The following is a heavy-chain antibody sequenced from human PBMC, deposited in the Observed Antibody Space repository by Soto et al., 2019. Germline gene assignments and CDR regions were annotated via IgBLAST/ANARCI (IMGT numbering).Heavy chain of an antibody. J-gene: IGHJ5*02. CDR2: VLYSGST. Sequence: SETPTLTCTVSGGAISSAGYYWSWIRQHPGKGVEWIGYVLYSGSTYCNPSLNSRVTISVETSKNQFSLRLTSVTAADTAVYYCARENRFLSFGELSWSSDPPGLGTRVTVSS. D-gene: IGHD3-10*01. V-gene: IGHV4-31*03. CDR3: ARENRFLSFGELSWSSDP. CDR1: GGAISSAGYY.